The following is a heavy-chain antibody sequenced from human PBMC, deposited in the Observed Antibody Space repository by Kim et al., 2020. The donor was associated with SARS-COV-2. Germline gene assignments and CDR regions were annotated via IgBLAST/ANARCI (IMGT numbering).Heavy chain of an antibody. Sequence: GGSLRLSCVASGFTFTNAWMSWVRQAPGKGLEWVGRMKSKTEGGTTDYTAPVKGRFTISRDDSQRTLHLQMNSLVIEDTAVYFCTTESPGYYYDSRGYEWWGQGTLVTVSS. CDR3: TTESPGYYYDSRGYEW. CDR2: MKSKTEGGTT. V-gene: IGHV3-15*05. J-gene: IGHJ4*02. D-gene: IGHD3-22*01. CDR1: GFTFTNAW.